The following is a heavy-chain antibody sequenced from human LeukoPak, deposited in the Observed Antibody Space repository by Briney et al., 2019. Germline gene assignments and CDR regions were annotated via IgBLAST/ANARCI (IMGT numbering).Heavy chain of an antibody. CDR1: GLTLNYDW. Sequence: PGGSLRLSCVVSGLTLNYDWMSWVRQPPGKGLEWVGRIKSKTDGETTGYAAPVKGRFTISRDDSKNTLYLQMNSLETEDTAVYHCARERYCSSSSCPGALDIWGQGTEVTVSS. CDR3: ARERYCSSSSCPGALDI. CDR2: IKSKTDGETT. J-gene: IGHJ3*02. D-gene: IGHD2-2*01. V-gene: IGHV3-15*05.